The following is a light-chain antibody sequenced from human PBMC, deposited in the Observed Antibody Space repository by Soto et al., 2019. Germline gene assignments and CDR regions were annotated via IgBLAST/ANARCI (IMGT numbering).Light chain of an antibody. J-gene: IGKJ2*01. CDR3: QQRSSWPPT. Sequence: EIVLTQSPATLSLSPGERATLSCRASQSVSVYLAWYQQKPGQAPRPLIYDASSRAPGIPVRFSGSGSGTDFTLTISSLEPEDFAVYYCQQRSSWPPTFGQGTKLDIK. CDR1: QSVSVY. CDR2: DAS. V-gene: IGKV3-11*01.